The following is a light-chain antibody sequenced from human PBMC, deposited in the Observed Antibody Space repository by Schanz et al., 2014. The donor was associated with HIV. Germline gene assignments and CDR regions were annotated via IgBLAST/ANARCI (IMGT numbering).Light chain of an antibody. CDR3: QQSYSTYT. CDR1: QSVSWF. CDR2: SAS. V-gene: IGKV1-39*01. Sequence: IQMTQSPSSLSASVGDRVTITCRASQSVSWFLNWYQQKPGKAPKLLIYSASNLQSGVPSRFSGSGSGTDFTLTISSLQLEDSATYFCQQSYSTYTFGQWTKVEIK. J-gene: IGKJ2*01.